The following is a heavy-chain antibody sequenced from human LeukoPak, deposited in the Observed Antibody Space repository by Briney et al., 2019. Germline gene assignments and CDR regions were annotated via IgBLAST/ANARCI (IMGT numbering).Heavy chain of an antibody. D-gene: IGHD3-22*01. CDR3: ARFIGSSGYYDY. CDR1: GGSVSSGSYY. CDR2: IYSTGIT. V-gene: IGHV4-61*01. Sequence: SETLSLTCTVSGGSVSSGSYYWSWIRQPPGKGLELIGYIYSTGITDYNPSLKSRVTISVDTSKNQFSLKLSSVTAADTAVYYCARFIGSSGYYDYWGQGTLVTVPS. J-gene: IGHJ4*02.